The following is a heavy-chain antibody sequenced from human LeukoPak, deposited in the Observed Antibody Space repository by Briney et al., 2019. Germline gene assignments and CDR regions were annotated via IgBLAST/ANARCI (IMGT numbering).Heavy chain of an antibody. Sequence: GGSLRLSCAASGFTVSSNYMSWVRQAPGKGLEWVSVIYSGGSTYYADSVKGRFTISRDNSKNTLYLQMNSLRAEDTAVYYCVRVYDYSRYYYYGMDVWGQGTTVTVSS. CDR1: GFTVSSNY. CDR3: VRVYDYSRYYYYGMDV. CDR2: IYSGGST. J-gene: IGHJ6*02. D-gene: IGHD4-4*01. V-gene: IGHV3-66*01.